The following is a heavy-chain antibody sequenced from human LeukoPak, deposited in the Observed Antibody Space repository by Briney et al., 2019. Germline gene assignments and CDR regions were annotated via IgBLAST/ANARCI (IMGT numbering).Heavy chain of an antibody. CDR2: INPNSGGT. J-gene: IGHJ4*02. V-gene: IGHV1-2*02. Sequence: ASVKVSCKASGYTFTGYYMHWVRQAPGQGLEWMGWINPNSGGTNYAQKFQGRVTMTRDTSISTAYMELSRLRSDDTAVYYCARDQGSSSWYNPNFDYWGQGTPVTVSS. D-gene: IGHD6-13*01. CDR3: ARDQGSSSWYNPNFDY. CDR1: GYTFTGYY.